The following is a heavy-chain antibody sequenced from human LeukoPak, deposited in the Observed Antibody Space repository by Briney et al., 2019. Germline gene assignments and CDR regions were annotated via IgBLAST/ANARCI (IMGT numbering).Heavy chain of an antibody. V-gene: IGHV3-23*01. J-gene: IGHJ4*02. CDR1: GFTFRSYA. D-gene: IGHD3-22*01. CDR3: EGTYYYDSSYDY. Sequence: PGGSLRLSCAASGFTFRSYAMSWVRQAPGKGLEWVLAISGSGTSTYYADSVKGRFTISRDDSKNTLYLQMNSLRAEDTAVYYCEGTYYYDSSYDYWGQGTLVTVSS. CDR2: ISGSGTST.